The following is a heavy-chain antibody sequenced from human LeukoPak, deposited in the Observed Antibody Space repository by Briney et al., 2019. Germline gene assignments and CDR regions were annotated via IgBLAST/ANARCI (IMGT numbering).Heavy chain of an antibody. CDR3: ARLHSSRAEEFDP. CDR1: GGSISGYY. V-gene: IGHV4-59*01. CDR2: IYYTGIT. J-gene: IGHJ5*02. Sequence: PSETLSLTCTVSGGSISGYYWSWIRQSPGKGLEWIGYIYYTGITAYNPSLGSRVTISVDRSNNQFSLRLTSVTAADTAVYYCARLHSSRAEEFDPWGQGTLVTVFS.